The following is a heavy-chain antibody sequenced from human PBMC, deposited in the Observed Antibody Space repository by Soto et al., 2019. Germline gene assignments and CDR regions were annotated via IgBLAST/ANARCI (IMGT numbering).Heavy chain of an antibody. V-gene: IGHV3-13*04. D-gene: IGHD1-26*01. CDR2: IGTSGDT. Sequence: PGGSLRLSCAASGFTFSNYDMHWVRQPTGKGLEWVSTIGTSGDTYYPASVRGRFTIARESAKNSLYLQMNSLRAGDTAVYYCARGVGAYFDFWGQRALVTVSS. CDR1: GFTFSNYD. J-gene: IGHJ4*02. CDR3: ARGVGAYFDF.